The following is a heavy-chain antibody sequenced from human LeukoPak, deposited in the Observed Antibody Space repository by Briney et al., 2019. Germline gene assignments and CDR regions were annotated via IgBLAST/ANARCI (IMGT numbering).Heavy chain of an antibody. CDR2: LNPNSGNT. Sequence: GASVKVSCKASGYTFTSYDINWVRQATGQGLEWMGWLNPNSGNTGYAQKFQGRVSMTRNTSISTAYMELSSLKSEDTAVYCCARGPTLTGSYDFDYWGQGTLVTVSS. V-gene: IGHV1-8*01. CDR1: GYTFTSYD. J-gene: IGHJ4*02. CDR3: ARGPTLTGSYDFDY. D-gene: IGHD1-26*01.